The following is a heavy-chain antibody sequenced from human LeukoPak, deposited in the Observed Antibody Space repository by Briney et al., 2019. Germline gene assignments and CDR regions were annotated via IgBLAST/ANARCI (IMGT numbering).Heavy chain of an antibody. CDR1: GFTFSSYE. Sequence: QPGRSLRLSCAASGFTFSSYEMNWVRQAPGKGLEWVSISSSGSTIYYADSVKGRFTISRDNAKNSLSLQMNSLRAEDTAVYYCAVVEMSTPTPKYFDYWGQGTLVTVSS. CDR3: AVVEMSTPTPKYFDY. V-gene: IGHV3-48*03. CDR2: SSSGSTI. J-gene: IGHJ4*02. D-gene: IGHD5-24*01.